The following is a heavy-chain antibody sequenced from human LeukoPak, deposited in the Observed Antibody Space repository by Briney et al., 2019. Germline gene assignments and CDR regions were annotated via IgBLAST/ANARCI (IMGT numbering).Heavy chain of an antibody. J-gene: IGHJ1*01. CDR3: ARAFSSSWYENFQH. Sequence: SETLSLTCTVSGGSISSADYYWTWIRQPPGKGLEWIGYISHSGGTYYNSSLLSRVTISADTSKNQFFLTLGSVTAADTTVYYCARAFSSSWYENFQHWGQGTLVTVSS. CDR1: GGSISSADYY. D-gene: IGHD6-13*01. CDR2: ISHSGGT. V-gene: IGHV4-30-2*01.